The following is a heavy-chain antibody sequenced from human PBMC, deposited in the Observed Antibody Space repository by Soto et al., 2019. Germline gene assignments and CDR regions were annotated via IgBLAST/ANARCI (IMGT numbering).Heavy chain of an antibody. J-gene: IGHJ6*02. CDR3: ARGDAGYYGMDV. CDR1: GGSISSGGYF. Sequence: QLQLQESGSGLVMPSQTLSLTCAVSGGSISSGGYFWSWVRQPPGKDLEWIGYSFHSGSTSYNPPLKGRVIISVDRSKNQFSLKLSSVTTADTAVYYCARGDAGYYGMDVWGQGTTVTVSS. CDR2: SFHSGST. V-gene: IGHV4-30-2*01.